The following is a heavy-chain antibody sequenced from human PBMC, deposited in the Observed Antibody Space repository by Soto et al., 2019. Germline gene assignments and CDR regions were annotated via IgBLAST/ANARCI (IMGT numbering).Heavy chain of an antibody. CDR3: VRRHVSATGIDWFDP. Sequence: QVQLVQSGTEVKKPGASVKVSCKASGYTFTSYGIHWVRQAPGQRLEWMGWINAANGDTKYSPKFQGRVTITRDTSASTAYMELSRLISEDTAVYYCVRRHVSATGIDWFDPWGQGTLVTVSS. J-gene: IGHJ5*02. CDR2: INAANGDT. CDR1: GYTFTSYG. V-gene: IGHV1-3*01. D-gene: IGHD6-13*01.